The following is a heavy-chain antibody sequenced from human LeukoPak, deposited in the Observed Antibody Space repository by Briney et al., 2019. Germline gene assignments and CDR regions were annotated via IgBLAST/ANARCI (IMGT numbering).Heavy chain of an antibody. CDR2: ISSSSSYI. D-gene: IGHD6-19*01. CDR3: ARARIAVAGTFAFDI. V-gene: IGHV3-21*01. J-gene: IGHJ3*02. Sequence: GGSLRLSCAASGFTFSSYSMTWVRQAPGKGLEWVSSISSSSSYIYYADSVKGRFTISRDNAKNSLYLQMNSLRAEDTAVYYCARARIAVAGTFAFDIWGQGTMVTASS. CDR1: GFTFSSYS.